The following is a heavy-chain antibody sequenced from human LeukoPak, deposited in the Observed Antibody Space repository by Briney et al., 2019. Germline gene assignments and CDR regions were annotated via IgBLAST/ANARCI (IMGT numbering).Heavy chain of an antibody. Sequence: SETLSLTCTVSGGSISSSSYYWGWIRQPPGKGLEWIGSIYYSGSTYYNPSLKSRVTISVDTSKNQFSLKLSSVTAADTAVYYCARHVTQSPSIAALGYMDVWGKGTTVTVSS. V-gene: IGHV4-39*01. D-gene: IGHD6-6*01. CDR3: ARHVTQSPSIAALGYMDV. J-gene: IGHJ6*03. CDR1: GGSISSSSYY. CDR2: IYYSGST.